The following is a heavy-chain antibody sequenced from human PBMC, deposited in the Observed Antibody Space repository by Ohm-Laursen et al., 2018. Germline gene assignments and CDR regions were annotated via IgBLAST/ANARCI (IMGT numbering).Heavy chain of an antibody. CDR3: AKGTTDVDY. V-gene: IGHV3-23*01. Sequence: SLRLSCAASGFTFSSYAMTWVRQAPGKGLEWVSGISGGGGGTYYADSVKGRFTISRDNSKNTLYLQMNSLRVEDTAVYYCAKGTTDVDYWGQGTLVTVSS. CDR1: GFTFSSYA. J-gene: IGHJ4*02. CDR2: ISGGGGGT. D-gene: IGHD1-1*01.